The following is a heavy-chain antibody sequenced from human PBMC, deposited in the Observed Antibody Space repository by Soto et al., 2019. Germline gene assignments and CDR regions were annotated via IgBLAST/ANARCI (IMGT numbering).Heavy chain of an antibody. CDR1: GFSLTPGKMG. V-gene: IGHV2-26*01. J-gene: IGHJ6*02. D-gene: IGHD3-9*01. CDR2: IFSDNER. CDR3: ARMKVDSYQFYYAMDV. Sequence: KESGPALVKPTETLTLTCTVSGFSLTPGKMGVSWIRQPPGTALEWLAHIFSDNERSYSTSLQGRLTISKDTSGSQVVLSMTNVDPVDTATYYCARMKVDSYQFYYAMDVWGQGTTVTVSS.